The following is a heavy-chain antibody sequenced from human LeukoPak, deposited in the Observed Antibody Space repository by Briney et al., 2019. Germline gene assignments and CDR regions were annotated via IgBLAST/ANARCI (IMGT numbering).Heavy chain of an antibody. V-gene: IGHV3-11*04. D-gene: IGHD2-2*01. J-gene: IGHJ5*02. CDR1: GFTFSDYY. CDR2: ISSSGSTI. Sequence: GGSLRLSCAASGFTFSDYYMSWIRQAPGKGLEWVSYISSSGSTIYYADSVKGRFTISRDNAKNSLYLQINSLRAEDTAVYYCARSIVVVPAAKRQWFDPWRQGTLVTVSS. CDR3: ARSIVVVPAAKRQWFDP.